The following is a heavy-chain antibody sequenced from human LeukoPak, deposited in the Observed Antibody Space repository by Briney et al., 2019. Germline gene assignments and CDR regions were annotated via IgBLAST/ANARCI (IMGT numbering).Heavy chain of an antibody. D-gene: IGHD4-17*01. CDR2: INHSGST. Sequence: SETLSLTCAVYGGSFSGYYWSWIRQPPGKGLELIGEINHSGSTNYNPSLKSRVTISVDTSKNQFSLKLSSVTAADTAVYYCARALWDYGDYVSVYWGQGTLVTVSS. CDR3: ARALWDYGDYVSVY. CDR1: GGSFSGYY. V-gene: IGHV4-34*01. J-gene: IGHJ4*02.